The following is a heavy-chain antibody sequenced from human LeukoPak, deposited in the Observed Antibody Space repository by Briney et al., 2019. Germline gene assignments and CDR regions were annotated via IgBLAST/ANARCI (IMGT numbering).Heavy chain of an antibody. J-gene: IGHJ4*02. V-gene: IGHV1-69*04. CDR1: GGTFSSYA. D-gene: IGHD6-13*01. CDR2: IIPILGIA. CDR3: ARAFVLAAAGSPFDY. Sequence: RASVKVSCKASGGTFSSYAISWVRQAPGQGLEWMGRIIPILGIANYAQKFQGRVTITRDTSASTAYMELSSLRSEDTAVYYCARAFVLAAAGSPFDYWGQGTLVTVSS.